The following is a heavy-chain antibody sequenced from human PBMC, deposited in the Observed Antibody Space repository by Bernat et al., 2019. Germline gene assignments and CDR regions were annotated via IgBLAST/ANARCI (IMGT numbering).Heavy chain of an antibody. J-gene: IGHJ4*02. V-gene: IGHV1-18*04. CDR2: FSLYNCDT. Sequence: QVQLVQSGAEVKKPGASVKVSCKASGYTFTNYGISWLRQAPGQGLEWSVWFSLYNCDTKYAQNLQGRATRTTATSTSTAYMELRSLRSDDTAVYYCARDAPSITVAGGIDYWGQGTLVTVSS. D-gene: IGHD6-19*01. CDR3: ARDAPSITVAGGIDY. CDR1: GYTFTNYG.